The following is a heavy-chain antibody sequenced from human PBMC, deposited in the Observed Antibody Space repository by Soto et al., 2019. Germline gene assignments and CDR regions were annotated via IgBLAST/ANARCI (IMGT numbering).Heavy chain of an antibody. CDR2: INAGNGNT. CDR3: ARDLPKHDFWSGYSSLYYYYYGMDV. CDR1: GYTFTSYA. J-gene: IGHJ6*02. V-gene: IGHV1-3*01. D-gene: IGHD3-3*01. Sequence: ASVKVSCKASGYTFTSYAMHWVRQAPGQRLEWMGWINAGNGNTKYSQKFQGRVTITRDTSASTAYMELSSLRSEDTAVYYCARDLPKHDFWSGYSSLYYYYYGMDVWGQGTTVTVSS.